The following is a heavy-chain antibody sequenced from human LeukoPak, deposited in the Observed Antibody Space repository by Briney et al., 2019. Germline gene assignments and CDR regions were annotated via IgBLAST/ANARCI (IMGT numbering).Heavy chain of an antibody. CDR1: GFIFTAYY. J-gene: IGHJ4*02. V-gene: IGHV1-2*02. CDR2: INPNNGDA. CDR3: EKDDY. Sequence: GASVMVSCKASGFIFTAYYIHWVRQAPGQGLEWMGWINPNNGDANYAQKFQGRVTMTRDTSVSTAYMQLSRLRSDDTAVYYREKDDYWGQGTLVTVSS.